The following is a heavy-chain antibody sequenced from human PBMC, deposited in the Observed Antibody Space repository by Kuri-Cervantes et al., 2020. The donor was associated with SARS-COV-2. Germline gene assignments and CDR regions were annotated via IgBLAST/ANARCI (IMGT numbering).Heavy chain of an antibody. CDR1: GYTFTDYY. D-gene: IGHD6-19*01. V-gene: IGHV1-18*04. CDR3: ARELGNTAVTGHLYYYYGMDV. Sequence: ASVKVSCKASGYTFTDYYMHWVRQAPGQGLEWMGWISPYHGNTKYTQKFQGRVTMTTDTSTSTAYMELRSLRSDDTAVYYCARELGNTAVTGHLYYYYGMDVWGQGTTVTVSS. J-gene: IGHJ6*02. CDR2: ISPYHGNT.